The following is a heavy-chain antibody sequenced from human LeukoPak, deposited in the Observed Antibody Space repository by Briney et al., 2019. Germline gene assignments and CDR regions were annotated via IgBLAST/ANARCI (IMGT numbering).Heavy chain of an antibody. Sequence: PSETLSLTCAVYGGSFSGYYWSWIRQPPGKGLEWIGEINHSGSTNYNPSLKSRVTISVDTSKNRFSLKLSSVTAADTAVYYCASYYYDSSGYYSFDYWGQGTLVTVSS. CDR2: INHSGST. V-gene: IGHV4-34*01. CDR1: GGSFSGYY. D-gene: IGHD3-22*01. CDR3: ASYYYDSSGYYSFDY. J-gene: IGHJ4*02.